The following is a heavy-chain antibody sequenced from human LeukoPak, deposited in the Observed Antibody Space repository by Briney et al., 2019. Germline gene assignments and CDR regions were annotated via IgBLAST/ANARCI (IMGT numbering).Heavy chain of an antibody. J-gene: IGHJ4*02. D-gene: IGHD3-22*01. V-gene: IGHV3-23*01. CDR2: NSGSGSGGST. CDR3: ARAKGSSGYYQLPIDY. Sequence: GGSLRLSCAASAFTFSSYAMSWVRQAPGKGLEWVTNNSGSGSGGSTDYADSVKGRFTISRDNSKNTLYLQMNTLRADDTAVYSCARAKGSSGYYQLPIDYWGQGTLVTVSS. CDR1: AFTFSSYA.